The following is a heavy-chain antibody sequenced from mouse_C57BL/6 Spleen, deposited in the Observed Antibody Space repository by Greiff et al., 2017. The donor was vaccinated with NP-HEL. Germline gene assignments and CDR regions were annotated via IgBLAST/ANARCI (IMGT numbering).Heavy chain of an antibody. CDR1: GFTFSDYG. Sequence: DVKLVESGGGLVKPGGSLKLSCAASGFTFSDYGMHWVRQAPEKGLEWVAYISSGSSTIYYADTVKGRFTISRDNAKNTLFLQMTSLRSEDTAMYYCARATVGYFDYWGQGTTLTVSS. CDR3: ARATVGYFDY. CDR2: ISSGSSTI. D-gene: IGHD1-1*01. V-gene: IGHV5-17*01. J-gene: IGHJ2*01.